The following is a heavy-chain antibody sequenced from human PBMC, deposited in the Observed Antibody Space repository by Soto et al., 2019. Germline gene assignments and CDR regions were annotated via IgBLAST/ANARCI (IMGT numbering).Heavy chain of an antibody. V-gene: IGHV3-66*01. CDR2: IYSGGST. J-gene: IGHJ4*02. CDR1: GFTVSSNY. CDR3: ARDPFY. Sequence: EVQLVDSGGGLVQPGGSLRLLCAVSGFTVSSNYMSWVRQAPGKGLEWVSVIYSGGSTYYADSVKGRFTISRDNSKNTLYLEMNSLRAEDKAVDDCARDPFYWGQGTLVTVSS.